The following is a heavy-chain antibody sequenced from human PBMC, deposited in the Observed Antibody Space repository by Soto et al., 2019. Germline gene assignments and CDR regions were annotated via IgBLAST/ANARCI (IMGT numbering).Heavy chain of an antibody. J-gene: IGHJ5*02. CDR3: AKGRTYYYDSSGYRNWFDP. Sequence: SLRLSCAASGFTFSSYAMSWVRQAPGKGLEWVSAISGSGGSTYYADSVKGRFTISRDNSKNTLYLQMNSLRAEDTAVYYCAKGRTYYYDSSGYRNWFDPWGQGTLVTVSS. CDR2: ISGSGGST. D-gene: IGHD3-22*01. V-gene: IGHV3-23*01. CDR1: GFTFSSYA.